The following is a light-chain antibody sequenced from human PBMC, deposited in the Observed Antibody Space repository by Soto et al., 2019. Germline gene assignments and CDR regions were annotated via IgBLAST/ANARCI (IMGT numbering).Light chain of an antibody. J-gene: IGKJ2*01. CDR1: QSVNTY. CDR2: DAS. Sequence: EIVLTQSPATLSLSPGERATLSCRASQSVNTYLAWYQQKPGQAPRLLMYDASNRATGIPARFSGSGSGTDFALTISSLESEDFAVYYCQQRSNWPPYTFGQGTKLEIK. CDR3: QQRSNWPPYT. V-gene: IGKV3-11*01.